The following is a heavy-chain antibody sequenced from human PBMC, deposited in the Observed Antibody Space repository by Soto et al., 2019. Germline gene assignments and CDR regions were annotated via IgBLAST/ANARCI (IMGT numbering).Heavy chain of an antibody. CDR1: GGSVSSGSYY. V-gene: IGHV4-61*01. CDR3: ARYVDSSRGGRHAFDI. D-gene: IGHD1-26*01. Sequence: SETLSLTCTVSGGSVSSGSYYWSWIRQPPGKGLEWIGYIYYSGSTNYNPSLKSRVTISVDTSKNQFSLKLSSVTAADTAVYYCARYVDSSRGGRHAFDIWGQGTMVTVSS. J-gene: IGHJ3*02. CDR2: IYYSGST.